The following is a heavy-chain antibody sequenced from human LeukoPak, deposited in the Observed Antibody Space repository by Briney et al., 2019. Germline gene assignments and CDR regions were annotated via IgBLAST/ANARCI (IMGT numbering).Heavy chain of an antibody. D-gene: IGHD5-24*01. Sequence: GGSLRLSCTASGFTFGAYAMSWVRQAPGKGLEWVGFIRSRTYGGTPEYAASVKGRFTISRDDYRSIAYLQMISLKTEDTAVYYCTRIRDAYTLDYWGQGTLVTVSS. V-gene: IGHV3-49*04. CDR3: TRIRDAYTLDY. CDR1: GFTFGAYA. CDR2: IRSRTYGGTP. J-gene: IGHJ4*02.